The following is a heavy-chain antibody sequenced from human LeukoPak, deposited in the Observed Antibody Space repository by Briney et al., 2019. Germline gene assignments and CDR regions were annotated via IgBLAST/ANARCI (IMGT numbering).Heavy chain of an antibody. CDR1: GFTFSTYA. D-gene: IGHD5-12*01. J-gene: IGHJ5*02. CDR2: ISGSGGST. CDR3: ARGGSGLDP. V-gene: IGHV3-23*01. Sequence: GGSLRLSCAASGFTFSTYAMSWVRQAPGKGLEWVSTISGSGGSTYYADSVKGRFTISRDNTISRDNAKNTLYLQMNSLRAEDTAVYYCARGGSGLDPWGQGTLVTVSS.